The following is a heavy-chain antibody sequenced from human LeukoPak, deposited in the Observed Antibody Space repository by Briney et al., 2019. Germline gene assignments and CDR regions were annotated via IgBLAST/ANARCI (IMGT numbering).Heavy chain of an antibody. V-gene: IGHV3-21*01. CDR2: ISSSSCYI. CDR3: ARSIVVVPAAMYQKYNWFDP. Sequence: PGGSLRLSCAASGFTFSSYSMNWVRQAPGKGLEWVSSISSSSCYIYYADSVKGRFTISRDNAKNSLYLQMNSLRAEDTAVYYCARSIVVVPAAMYQKYNWFDPWGQGTLVTVSS. CDR1: GFTFSSYS. D-gene: IGHD2-2*01. J-gene: IGHJ5*02.